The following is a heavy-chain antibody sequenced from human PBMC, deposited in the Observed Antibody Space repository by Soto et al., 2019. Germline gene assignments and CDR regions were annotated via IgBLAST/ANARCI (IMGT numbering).Heavy chain of an antibody. J-gene: IGHJ4*02. Sequence: EAQLLESGGGLVQPGGSLRLSCAASGFTFSKYAMSWVRQDPAKGLEWFSAITGSGGDTYYADSVKGRFTISRDNSNNVLFLQMNSLRAEDTAIYYCAKGSADSRSYYFDSWGQGTLVTVSS. CDR3: AKGSADSRSYYFDS. D-gene: IGHD3-22*01. V-gene: IGHV3-23*01. CDR1: GFTFSKYA. CDR2: ITGSGGDT.